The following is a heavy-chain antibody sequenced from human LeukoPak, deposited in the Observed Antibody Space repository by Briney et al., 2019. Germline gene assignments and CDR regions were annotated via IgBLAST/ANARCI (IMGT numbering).Heavy chain of an antibody. CDR1: GFTFSSYA. CDR2: ISYDGSNK. CDR3: ARDPYYYYYMDV. Sequence: PGRSLRLSCAASGFTFSSYAMHWVRQAPGKGLEWVAVISYDGSNKYYADSVKGRFTISRDNSKNTLYLQMNSLRAEDTAVYYCARDPYYYYYMDVWGKGTTVTISS. V-gene: IGHV3-30*04. J-gene: IGHJ6*03.